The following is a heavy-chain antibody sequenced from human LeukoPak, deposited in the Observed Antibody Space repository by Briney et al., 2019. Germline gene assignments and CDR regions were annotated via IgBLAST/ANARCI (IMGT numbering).Heavy chain of an antibody. Sequence: GGALRLSCPASGFTFRSYSMNWVGQAPGKGLEWVSSISSSSSYIYYADSVKGRFTISRDNAKNSLYLQMNSLRAEDTAVYYCATLGREVDYWGQGTLVTVSS. CDR2: ISSSSSYI. CDR3: ATLGREVDY. D-gene: IGHD3-10*01. J-gene: IGHJ4*02. V-gene: IGHV3-21*01. CDR1: GFTFRSYS.